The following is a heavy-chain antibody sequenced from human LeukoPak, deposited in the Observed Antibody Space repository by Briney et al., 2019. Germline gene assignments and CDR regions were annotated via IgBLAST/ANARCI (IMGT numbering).Heavy chain of an antibody. V-gene: IGHV1-69*06. Sequence: SVKVSCKASGGTFSSYAISWVRQAPGQGLEWMGGIIPIFGTANYAQKFQGRVTITADKSTSTAYMELSSLRSEDTAVYYCARARLGYCTNGVCYSNAFDIWGQGTMVTVSS. CDR3: ARARLGYCTNGVCYSNAFDI. J-gene: IGHJ3*02. CDR1: GGTFSSYA. CDR2: IIPIFGTA. D-gene: IGHD2-8*01.